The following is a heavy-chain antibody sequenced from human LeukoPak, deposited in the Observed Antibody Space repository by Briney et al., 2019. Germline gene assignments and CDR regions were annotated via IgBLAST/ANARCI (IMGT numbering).Heavy chain of an antibody. CDR2: INHSGST. CDR3: ARGRQTLTRYDY. D-gene: IGHD1-14*01. J-gene: IGHJ4*02. V-gene: IGHV4-34*01. Sequence: SETLSLTCAVYGGSFSGYYWSWIRQPPGEGLEWIGEINHSGSTNYNPSLKSRVTISVDTSKNQFSLKLSSVTAADTAVYYCARGRQTLTRYDYWGQGTLVTVSS. CDR1: GGSFSGYY.